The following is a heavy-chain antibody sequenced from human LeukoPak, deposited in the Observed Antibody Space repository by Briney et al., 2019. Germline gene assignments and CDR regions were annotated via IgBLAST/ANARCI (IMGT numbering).Heavy chain of an antibody. J-gene: IGHJ4*02. CDR3: ARAQPYYDILTGYGEAYYFDY. CDR2: IYSGGST. V-gene: IGHV3-53*01. Sequence: GGSLRLSCAASGFTVSSNYMSWVRQAPGKGLEWVSVIYSGGSTYYADSVKGRFTISRDNSKNTLYLQMNSLRAEDTAVYYCARAQPYYDILTGYGEAYYFDYWGQGTLVTVSS. CDR1: GFTVSSNY. D-gene: IGHD3-9*01.